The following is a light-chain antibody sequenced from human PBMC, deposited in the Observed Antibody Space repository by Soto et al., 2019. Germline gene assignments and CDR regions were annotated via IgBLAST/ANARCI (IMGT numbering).Light chain of an antibody. J-gene: IGLJ2*01. CDR3: CSYAGSRTLV. V-gene: IGLV2-23*01. CDR1: SSDVGSYNF. Sequence: QSALTQPASVSGSPGQSITLSCTGTSSDVGSYNFVSWYQQHTGKAPKLMIYEGNKRPSGISHRFSGSRSGNTASLTISGLQAEDEADYYCCSYAGSRTLVFGGGTKLTVL. CDR2: EGN.